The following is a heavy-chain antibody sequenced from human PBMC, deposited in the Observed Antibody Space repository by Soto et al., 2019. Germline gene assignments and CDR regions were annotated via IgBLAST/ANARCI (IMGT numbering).Heavy chain of an antibody. CDR1: GGSISSYY. CDR3: ARRAADLGFYYYYYYMDV. J-gene: IGHJ6*03. CDR2: IYYSGST. Sequence: PSETLSLTCTVSGGSISSYYWSWIRQPPGKGLEWIGYIYYSGSTNYNPSLKSRVTISVDTSKNQFSLKLSSVTAADTAVYYCARRAADLGFYYYYYYMDVWGKGTXVTVSS. D-gene: IGHD3-10*01. V-gene: IGHV4-59*08.